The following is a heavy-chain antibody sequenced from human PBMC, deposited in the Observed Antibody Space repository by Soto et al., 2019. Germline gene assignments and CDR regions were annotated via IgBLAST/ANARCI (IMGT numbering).Heavy chain of an antibody. V-gene: IGHV1-18*01. CDR1: GYTFTSRG. Sequence: SGAEVKEPGASVKVSCKTSGYTFTSRGIYWVRQAPGQGLEWMGWISPYNGNTNYAQSLQGRVTLSTDTSTSTAYMELRSLSSDDAAGYYCAREAGDYVWSFDLWGRGTPVTVSS. CDR2: ISPYNGNT. D-gene: IGHD4-17*01. J-gene: IGHJ2*01. CDR3: AREAGDYVWSFDL.